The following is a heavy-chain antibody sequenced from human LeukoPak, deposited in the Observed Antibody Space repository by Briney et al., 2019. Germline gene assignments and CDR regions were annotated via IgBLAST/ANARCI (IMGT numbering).Heavy chain of an antibody. D-gene: IGHD3-3*01. Sequence: PSETLSLTCAVYGGSFSGYYWSWIRQPPGKGLEWIGEINHSGSTNYNPSLKSRVTISVDTSKNQFSLKPSSVTAADTAVYYCARGFNTYYDFWSGYQKPTAGSFDYWGQGTLVTVSS. CDR2: INHSGST. CDR3: ARGFNTYYDFWSGYQKPTAGSFDY. J-gene: IGHJ4*02. CDR1: GGSFSGYY. V-gene: IGHV4-34*01.